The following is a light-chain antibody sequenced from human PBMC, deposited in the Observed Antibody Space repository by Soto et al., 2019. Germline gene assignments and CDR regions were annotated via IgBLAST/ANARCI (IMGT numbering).Light chain of an antibody. Sequence: DIQMTQSPSSVSASVGDRVTITCRASQGINNWLAWYQQKPGKAPELLIYAVSYLQSGVPSRFSGSGSGTDFTLTISSLQSEDFATYFCKQSSAFPLTFGGGTKVDIK. CDR1: QGINNW. V-gene: IGKV1-12*01. J-gene: IGKJ4*01. CDR2: AVS. CDR3: KQSSAFPLT.